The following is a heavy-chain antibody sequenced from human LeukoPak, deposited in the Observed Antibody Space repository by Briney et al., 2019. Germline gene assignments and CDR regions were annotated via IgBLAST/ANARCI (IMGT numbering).Heavy chain of an antibody. CDR2: IKSDGST. V-gene: IGHV3-74*01. CDR3: ARAPSEIGGYYPEYVRH. J-gene: IGHJ1*01. Sequence: GGSLRLSCAASGFTFSSYWMHWVRHAPGKGLVWVSRIKSDGSTNYADSVKGRFTISRDNAKNTVSLQMNSLRAEDTGVYYCARAPSEIGGYYPEYVRHWGQGTLVTVSS. D-gene: IGHD3-22*01. CDR1: GFTFSSYW.